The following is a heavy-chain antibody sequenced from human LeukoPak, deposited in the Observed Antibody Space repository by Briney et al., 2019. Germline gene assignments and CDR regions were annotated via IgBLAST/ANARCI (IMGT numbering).Heavy chain of an antibody. V-gene: IGHV4-34*01. J-gene: IGHJ6*03. CDR3: ARGPLSSSWHYYYYYYMDV. D-gene: IGHD6-13*01. CDR2: INHSGST. Sequence: SETLSLTCAVYGGSFSGYYWSWIRQPPGKGLEWIGEINHSGSTNYNPSLKSRVTISVDTSKNQFSLKLSSVTAADTAVYYCARGPLSSSWHYYYYYYMDVWGKGTTVTVSS. CDR1: GGSFSGYY.